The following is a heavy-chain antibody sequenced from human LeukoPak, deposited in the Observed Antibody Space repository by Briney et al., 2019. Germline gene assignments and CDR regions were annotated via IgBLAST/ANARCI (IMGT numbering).Heavy chain of an antibody. J-gene: IGHJ6*03. D-gene: IGHD3-9*01. CDR3: AGEGDYDILTGYYGKGFYYMDV. CDR1: GGTFSSYA. Sequence: GASVKVSCKASGGTFSSYAISWVRQAPGQGLEWMGGIIPIFGTANYAQKFQGRVTITTDESTSTAYMELSSLRSEDTAVYYCAGEGDYDILTGYYGKGFYYMDVWGKGTTVTVSS. CDR2: IIPIFGTA. V-gene: IGHV1-69*05.